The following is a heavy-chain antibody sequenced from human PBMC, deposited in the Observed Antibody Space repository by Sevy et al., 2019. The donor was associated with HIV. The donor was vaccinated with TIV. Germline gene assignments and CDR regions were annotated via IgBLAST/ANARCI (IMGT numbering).Heavy chain of an antibody. CDR1: GFTFSSYS. J-gene: IGHJ4*02. D-gene: IGHD2-8*01. CDR2: ISSSSSYI. V-gene: IGHV3-21*01. Sequence: GGSLRLSCAASGFTFSSYSMNWVRQAPGKGLEWVSSISSSSSYIYYADSVKGRFTKSRDNAKNSLYLQMNSLRAEDTAVYYCARVPNGGEYYFDYWGQGTLVTVSS. CDR3: ARVPNGGEYYFDY.